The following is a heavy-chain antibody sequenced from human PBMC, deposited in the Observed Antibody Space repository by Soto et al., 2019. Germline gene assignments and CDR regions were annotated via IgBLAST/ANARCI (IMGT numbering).Heavy chain of an antibody. D-gene: IGHD5-18*01. CDR2: IKQDGSEK. V-gene: IGHV3-7*05. Sequence: EVQLVESGGGLVQPGGSLRLSCAASGFTFSSYWMSWVRQAPGKGLEWVANIKQDGSEKYYVDSVKGRFTISRDNAKNSLYLQMNSLRAEDTAVYYCARDEPGYSYGTLYYYYYGMDVWGQGTTVTVSS. J-gene: IGHJ6*02. CDR1: GFTFSSYW. CDR3: ARDEPGYSYGTLYYYYYGMDV.